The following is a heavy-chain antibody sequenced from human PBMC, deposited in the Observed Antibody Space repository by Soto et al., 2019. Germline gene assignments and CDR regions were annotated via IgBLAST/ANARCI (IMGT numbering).Heavy chain of an antibody. J-gene: IGHJ6*04. CDR1: GYSFTSYW. CDR3: ERHVTGTPFSYYYYGMEL. Sequence: ESLKISCKGSGYSFTSYWIGWVRHMSGKGLEWMGIIYPGDSDTRYSPSFQGQVTISAGKSISTAYLQASSLKASDTAIYYFERHVTGTPFSYYYYGMELWGEGTRVPVAS. D-gene: IGHD1-7*01. V-gene: IGHV5-51*01. CDR2: IYPGDSDT.